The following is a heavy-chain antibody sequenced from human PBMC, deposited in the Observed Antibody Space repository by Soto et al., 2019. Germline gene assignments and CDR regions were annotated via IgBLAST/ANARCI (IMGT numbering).Heavy chain of an antibody. CDR1: GFTFSNYG. V-gene: IGHV3-30*18. J-gene: IGHJ5*02. CDR3: ANQGLVSDFSA. CDR2: ISNDGSAN. D-gene: IGHD2-21*01. Sequence: QVQLVESGGGVVQPGRSLRLSCAASGFTFSNYGMHWVRQAPGKGLEWVAGISNDGSANYYADSVKGRFTIPRDNPNNSRHLQINSPITEDTPFYPCANQGLVSDFSAWGLGTLVTISS.